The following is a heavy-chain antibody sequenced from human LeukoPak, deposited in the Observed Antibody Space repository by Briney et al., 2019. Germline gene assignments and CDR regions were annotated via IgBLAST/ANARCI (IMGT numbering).Heavy chain of an antibody. J-gene: IGHJ4*02. CDR2: IHYSGGT. CDR3: ARDIREVGESHYFDY. CDR1: GLSITTYY. D-gene: IGHD1-26*01. Sequence: PSETLSLTCTVSGLSITTYYWSWIRQPPGKGLEWIGLIHYSGGTTYNPSLKSRVTISIDTSKNQFSLHLSSVTAADTAVYYCARDIREVGESHYFDYWGQGILVAVTS. V-gene: IGHV4-59*01.